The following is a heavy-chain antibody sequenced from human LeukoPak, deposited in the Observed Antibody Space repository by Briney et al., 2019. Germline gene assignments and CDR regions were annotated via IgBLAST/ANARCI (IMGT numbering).Heavy chain of an antibody. CDR1: GYTFTSYG. V-gene: IGHV1-18*01. D-gene: IGHD2-15*01. CDR2: ISAYNGNT. CDR3: ARDGHLGYCSGGSCYPRPYYMDV. Sequence: ASVKVSCKASGYTFTSYGISWVRQAPGQGLEWMGWISAYNGNTNYAQKLQGRVTMTTDTSTSTAYMELRSLRSDDTAVYYCARDGHLGYCSGGSCYPRPYYMDVWGKGTTVTVSS. J-gene: IGHJ6*03.